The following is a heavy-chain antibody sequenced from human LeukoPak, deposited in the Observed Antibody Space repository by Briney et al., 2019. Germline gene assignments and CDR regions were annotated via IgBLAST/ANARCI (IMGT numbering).Heavy chain of an antibody. J-gene: IGHJ6*03. CDR1: GFTVSSNY. CDR2: IYSGGST. V-gene: IGHV3-53*01. D-gene: IGHD4-17*01. Sequence: GGSLRLSCAASGFTVSSNYMSWVRQAPGKGLEWVSVIYSGGSTYYADSVKGRFTISRDNSKNTLYLQMNSLRAEDTAVYYCARDIRVTTGYYMDVWGEGTTVTVSS. CDR3: ARDIRVTTGYYMDV.